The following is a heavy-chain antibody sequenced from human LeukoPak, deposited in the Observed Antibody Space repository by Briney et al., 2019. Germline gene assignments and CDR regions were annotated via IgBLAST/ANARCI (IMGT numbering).Heavy chain of an antibody. J-gene: IGHJ4*02. CDR2: IYTSGST. Sequence: PSQTLSLTCTVSGGSISSGSYYWSWIRQPAGKGLEWIGRIYTSGSTNYNPSLKSRVTISVDTSKNQFSLKLSSVTAADTAVYYCARRSSWFDYWGQGTLVTVSS. CDR3: ARRSSWFDY. CDR1: GGSISSGSYY. V-gene: IGHV4-61*02.